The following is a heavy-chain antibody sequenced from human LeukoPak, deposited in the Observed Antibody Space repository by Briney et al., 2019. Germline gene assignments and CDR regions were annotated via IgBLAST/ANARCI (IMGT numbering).Heavy chain of an antibody. CDR3: ARVSGITMIVVVQSDGFDI. Sequence: SETLSLTCTVSGGSISSSSYYWGWIRQPPGKGLEWTGSIYYSGSTYYNPSLKSRVTISVDTSKNQFSLKLSSVTAADTAVYYCARVSGITMIVVVQSDGFDIWGQGTMVSVSS. D-gene: IGHD3-22*01. CDR2: IYYSGST. V-gene: IGHV4-39*07. CDR1: GGSISSSSYY. J-gene: IGHJ3*02.